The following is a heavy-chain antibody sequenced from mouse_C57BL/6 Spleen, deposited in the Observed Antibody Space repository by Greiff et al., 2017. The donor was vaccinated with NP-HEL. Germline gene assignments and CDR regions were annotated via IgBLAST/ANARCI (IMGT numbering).Heavy chain of an antibody. CDR1: GYSITSGYY. D-gene: IGHD1-1*01. V-gene: IGHV3-6*01. J-gene: IGHJ1*03. CDR3: ARERDYYGSSPWYFDV. CDR2: ISYDGSN. Sequence: EVKVEESGPGLVKPSQSLSLTCSVTGYSITSGYYWNWIRQFPGNKLEWMGYISYDGSNNYNPSLKNRISITRDTSKNQFFLKLNSVTTEDTATYYCARERDYYGSSPWYFDVWGTGTTVTVSS.